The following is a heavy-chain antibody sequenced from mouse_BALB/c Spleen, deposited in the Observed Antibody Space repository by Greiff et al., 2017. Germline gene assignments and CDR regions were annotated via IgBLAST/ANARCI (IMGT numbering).Heavy chain of an antibody. CDR2: ISYDGSN. CDR1: GYSITSGYY. V-gene: IGHV3-6*02. CDR3: ARDPQLGRDAMDY. J-gene: IGHJ4*01. D-gene: IGHD4-1*02. Sequence: VQLQQSGPGLVKPSQSLSLTCSVTGYSITSGYYWNWIRQFPGNKLEWMGYISYDGSNNYNPSLKNRISITRDTSKNQFFLKLNSVTTEDTATYYCARDPQLGRDAMDYWGQGTSVTVSS.